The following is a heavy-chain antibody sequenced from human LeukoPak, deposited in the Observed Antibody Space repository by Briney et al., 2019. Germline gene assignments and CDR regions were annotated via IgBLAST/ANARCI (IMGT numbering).Heavy chain of an antibody. V-gene: IGHV1-24*01. D-gene: IGHD5-18*01. J-gene: IGHJ4*02. CDR3: ATDAWDTAMGY. CDR1: GFTFSSYA. CDR2: FDPEDGET. Sequence: SGGSLRLSCAASGFTFSSYAMSWVRQAPGKGLEWMGGFDPEDGETIYAQKFQGRVTMTEDTSTDTAYMELSSLRSEDTAVYYCATDAWDTAMGYWGQGTLVTVSS.